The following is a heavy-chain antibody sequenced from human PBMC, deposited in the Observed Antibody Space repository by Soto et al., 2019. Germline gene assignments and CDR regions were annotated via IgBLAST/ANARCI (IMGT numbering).Heavy chain of an antibody. CDR3: ARGRGYSYGYYFDY. Sequence: PSETLSLTCTVSGGSISSGDYYWSWIRQPPGKGLEWIGYIYYSGSTYYNPSLKSRVTISVDTSKNQFSLKLSSVTAADTAVYYCARGRGYSYGYYFDYWGQGTLGTSPQ. J-gene: IGHJ4*02. D-gene: IGHD5-18*01. V-gene: IGHV4-30-4*01. CDR1: GGSISSGDYY. CDR2: IYYSGST.